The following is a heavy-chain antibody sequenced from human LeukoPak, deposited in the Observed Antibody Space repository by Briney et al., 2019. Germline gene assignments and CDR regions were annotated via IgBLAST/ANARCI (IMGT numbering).Heavy chain of an antibody. CDR2: IYFSRST. CDR3: ARYYDILTGYFDF. CDR1: GGSISSDDYF. V-gene: IGHV4-30-4*01. J-gene: IGHJ4*02. D-gene: IGHD3-9*01. Sequence: SETLSLTCTVSGGSISSDDYFWSWIRQPPGKGLEWIGYIYFSRSTYYNPSLKSRVTISVDTSKNQFSLKLSSVTAADTAVYYCARYYDILTGYFDFWGQGTLVTVSS.